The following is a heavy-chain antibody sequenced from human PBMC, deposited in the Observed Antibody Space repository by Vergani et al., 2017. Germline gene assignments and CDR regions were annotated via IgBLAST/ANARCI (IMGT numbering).Heavy chain of an antibody. V-gene: IGHV3-15*01. CDR3: TTDHALIPKLVWFGEPDYGMDV. CDR1: GFTFSNAW. D-gene: IGHD3-10*01. Sequence: EVQLVESGGGLVKPGGSLRLSCAASGFTFSNAWMSWVRQAPGKGLEWVGRIKSKTDGGTTDYAAPVKGRFTISRDDSKNTLYLQMNSLKTEDTAVYYCTTDHALIPKLVWFGEPDYGMDVWGEGTTVTV. J-gene: IGHJ6*01. CDR2: IKSKTDGGTT.